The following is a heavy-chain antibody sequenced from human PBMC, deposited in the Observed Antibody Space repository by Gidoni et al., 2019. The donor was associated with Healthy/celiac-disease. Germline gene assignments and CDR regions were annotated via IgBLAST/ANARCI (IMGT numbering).Heavy chain of an antibody. D-gene: IGHD3-3*01. Sequence: QVQLVQSGAEVKKPGSSVKFSCKASGGRFSIYAISWVRQAPGQGLEWMGRIIPSRGIANYAQKVQGRVTSNADKSTSTAYMELSSLRSEDTAVYYCAREDNVFWSGQGYYYYYMDVWGKGTTVTVSS. CDR1: GGRFSIYA. V-gene: IGHV1-69*04. CDR2: IIPSRGIA. CDR3: AREDNVFWSGQGYYYYYMDV. J-gene: IGHJ6*03.